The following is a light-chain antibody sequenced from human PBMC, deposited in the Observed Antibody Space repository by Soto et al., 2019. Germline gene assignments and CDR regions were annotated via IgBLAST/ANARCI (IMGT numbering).Light chain of an antibody. CDR3: SSYTSSSNYV. Sequence: QSVLTQPASVSGSPGQSITISCTGTSSDVGNYNYVSWYQQHPAKAPKLMIFEVSNRPSGISSRFSGSKSGNTASLTISGLQAEDEDDYYCSSYTSSSNYVFGTGTKV. CDR1: SSDVGNYNY. CDR2: EVS. J-gene: IGLJ1*01. V-gene: IGLV2-14*01.